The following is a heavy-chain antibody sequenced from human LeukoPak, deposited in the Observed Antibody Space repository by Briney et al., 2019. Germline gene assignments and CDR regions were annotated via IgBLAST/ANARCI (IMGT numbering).Heavy chain of an antibody. CDR1: GGTFSSYA. D-gene: IGHD3-10*01. V-gene: IGHV1-69*01. CDR3: AINYYGSGSYYAELDY. Sequence: GSSVKVSCKASGGTFSSYAISWVRQAPGQGLEWMGGIIPIFGAANYAQKFQGRVTITADESTSTAYMELSSLRSEDTAVYYCAINYYGSGSYYAELDYWGQGTLVTVSS. CDR2: IIPIFGAA. J-gene: IGHJ4*02.